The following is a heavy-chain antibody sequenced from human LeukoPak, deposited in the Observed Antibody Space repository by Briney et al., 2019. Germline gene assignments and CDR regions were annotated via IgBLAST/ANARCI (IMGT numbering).Heavy chain of an antibody. J-gene: IGHJ5*02. CDR2: ISGSGGNT. CDR1: GFTFSSSA. Sequence: PGGSLRLSCAASGFTFSSSAMSWVRQAPGKGLEWFSAISGSGGNTYYADSVKGRFTISRDNSKNTLYLQMNSLGAEDTALYYCAKDFSLGSHNWFDPWGQGTLVTVSS. CDR3: AKDFSLGSHNWFDP. D-gene: IGHD3-10*01. V-gene: IGHV3-23*01.